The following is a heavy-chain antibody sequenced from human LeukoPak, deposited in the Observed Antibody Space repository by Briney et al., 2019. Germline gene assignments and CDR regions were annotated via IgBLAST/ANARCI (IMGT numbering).Heavy chain of an antibody. V-gene: IGHV1-69*04. Sequence: GASVKVSCKASGGTFSSYTISWVRQAPGQGLEWMGRIIPILGIANYAQKFQGRVTITADKSTSTAYMELSSLRSEDTAVYYCAREEVDYGAQYYFDYWGQGTLVTVSS. CDR2: IIPILGIA. CDR3: AREEVDYGAQYYFDY. J-gene: IGHJ4*02. D-gene: IGHD4-17*01. CDR1: GGTFSSYT.